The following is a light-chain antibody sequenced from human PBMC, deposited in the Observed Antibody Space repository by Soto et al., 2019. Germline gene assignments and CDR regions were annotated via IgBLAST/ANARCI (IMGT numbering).Light chain of an antibody. CDR1: SSDVGGYNF. J-gene: IGLJ1*01. CDR2: DVS. Sequence: QSALTQPASVSGSPGQSIAISCTGSSSDVGGYNFVSWYQQHSGKAPKLMLSDVSNRPSGVSDRFSGSKSGNTASLTISGLQAEDEADYFCSSYSSSSTYVFGTGTKRTVL. V-gene: IGLV2-14*03. CDR3: SSYSSSSTYV.